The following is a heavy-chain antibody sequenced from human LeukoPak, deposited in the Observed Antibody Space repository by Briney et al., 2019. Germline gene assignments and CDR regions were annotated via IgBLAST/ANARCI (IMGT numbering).Heavy chain of an antibody. D-gene: IGHD2-2*01. CDR1: GGTFSSYA. J-gene: IGHJ3*02. Sequence: ASVKVSCKASGGTFSSYAISWVRQAPGQGLEWMGGIIPIFGTANYAQKFQGRVTITADESTSTAYMELSSLRSEDTAVYYCARDECSSTSCQTWAGAFDIWGQGTMVTVSS. CDR3: ARDECSSTSCQTWAGAFDI. V-gene: IGHV1-69*13. CDR2: IIPIFGTA.